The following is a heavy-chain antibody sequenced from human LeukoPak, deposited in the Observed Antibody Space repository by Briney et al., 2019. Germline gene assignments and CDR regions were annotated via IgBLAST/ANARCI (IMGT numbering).Heavy chain of an antibody. CDR2: IYYSGST. CDR3: ARGVVLWLTMRAFDI. CDR1: GGSISSYY. J-gene: IGHJ3*02. D-gene: IGHD5-18*01. V-gene: IGHV4-59*01. Sequence: PSETLSLTCTVSGGSISSYYWSWIRQPPVKGLEWIGYIYYSGSTNYNPSLKSRVTISVDTSKNQFSLKLSSVTAADTAVYYCARGVVLWLTMRAFDIWGQGTMVTVSS.